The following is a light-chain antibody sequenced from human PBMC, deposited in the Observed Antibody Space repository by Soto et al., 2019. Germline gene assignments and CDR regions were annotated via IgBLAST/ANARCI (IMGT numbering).Light chain of an antibody. V-gene: IGLV2-14*01. J-gene: IGLJ1*01. CDR2: EVN. CDR3: SDTTTSALAV. Sequence: QSLMTQPASMYGSPGQSLTISCTGDISDVGGYSYVSWYKQYPGKAPKLIIFEVNVPPSGVSDLFSGSKSGNTASLTISVLQAEDEADYFCSDTTTSALAVFGTGTKVTVL. CDR1: ISDVGGYSY.